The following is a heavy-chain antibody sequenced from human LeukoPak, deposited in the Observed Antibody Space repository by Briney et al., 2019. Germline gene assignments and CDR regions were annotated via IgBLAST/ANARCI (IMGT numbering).Heavy chain of an antibody. CDR2: IWYGGSNK. V-gene: IGHV3-33*01. Sequence: GGSLRLSSAASGFTCSSNGMQRDRPAPGQGLEGVAVIWYGGSNKYYADSVKGRFTISRENSKNTLYLRMSGVRDEDTAVYYCARPRNYFVYVMYVWGQGTTVSVSS. CDR3: ARPRNYFVYVMYV. J-gene: IGHJ6*02. CDR1: GFTCSSNG. D-gene: IGHD6-6*01.